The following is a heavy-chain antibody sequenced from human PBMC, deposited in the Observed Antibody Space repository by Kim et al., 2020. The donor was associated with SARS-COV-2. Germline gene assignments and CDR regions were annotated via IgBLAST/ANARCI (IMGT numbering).Heavy chain of an antibody. CDR1: GFTFSSYA. V-gene: IGHV3-23*01. J-gene: IGHJ6*02. D-gene: IGHD2-15*01. CDR3: AKELVVVAATRAFYYYYGMDV. CDR2: ISGSGGST. Sequence: GGSLRLSCAASGFTFSSYAMSWVRQAPGKGLEWVSAISGSGGSTYYADSVKGRFTISRDNSKNTLYLQMNSLRAEDTAVYYCAKELVVVAATRAFYYYYGMDVWGQGTTVTVSS.